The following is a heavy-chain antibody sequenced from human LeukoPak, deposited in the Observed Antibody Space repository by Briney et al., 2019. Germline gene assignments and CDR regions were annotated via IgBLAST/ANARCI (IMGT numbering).Heavy chain of an antibody. V-gene: IGHV3-7*05. CDR3: ARYCSGGNCYSGLVY. D-gene: IGHD2-15*01. CDR2: IKQDGSEK. CDR1: GFTFSSYW. Sequence: PGGSLRLSCAASGFTFSSYWMSWVRQAPGKGLEWVANIKQDGSEKYYVDSVKGRFTISRDNAKNSLYLQMNSLRAEDTAVYYCARYCSGGNCYSGLVYGGQGTLVAVSS. J-gene: IGHJ4*02.